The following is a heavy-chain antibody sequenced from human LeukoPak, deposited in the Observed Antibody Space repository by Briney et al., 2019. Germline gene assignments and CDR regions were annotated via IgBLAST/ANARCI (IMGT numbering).Heavy chain of an antibody. CDR2: FRIKDHGGTT. J-gene: IGHJ4*02. V-gene: IGHV3-49*03. CDR1: GFTFGDYA. D-gene: IGHD4-23*01. Sequence: GGSLRFPCTASGFTFGDYALSWFRQAPGKGWEGLSFFRIKDHGGTTEYAASVKGRFTISRGDSNSIAYLQMNSLIIEDTAVYFCTRDPHYYRGNPHDFWGQGTRVTVSS. CDR3: TRDPHYYRGNPHDF.